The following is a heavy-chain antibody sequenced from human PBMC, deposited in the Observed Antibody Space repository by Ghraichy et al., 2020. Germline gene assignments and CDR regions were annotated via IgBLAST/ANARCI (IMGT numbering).Heavy chain of an antibody. CDR2: IYWNDDQ. CDR1: GFSLSTSGVG. CDR3: ARNILYYDFWSGSTLFSDHSFDY. Sequence: SGPTLVKPTQTLTLTCTFSGFSLSTSGVGVGWIRQPPGKALEWLALIYWNDDQRYSPYLKSRLTITKDTSKNQVVLTMTIMDPVDTATYYCARNILYYDFWSGSTLFSDHSFDYWGKGTLVTVSS. J-gene: IGHJ4*02. D-gene: IGHD3-3*01. V-gene: IGHV2-5*01.